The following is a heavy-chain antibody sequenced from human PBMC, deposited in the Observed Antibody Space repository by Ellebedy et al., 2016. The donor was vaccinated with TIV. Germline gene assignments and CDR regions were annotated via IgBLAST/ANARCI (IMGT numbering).Heavy chain of an antibody. CDR1: GFTFSNYA. CDR3: AKDLRGGVSRYFDS. D-gene: IGHD2-8*02. J-gene: IGHJ4*02. Sequence: PGGSLRLSCAASGFTFSNYAMNWVRQAPGKGLEWVSGISSSGDTTYYADSVKGRFTVSRDNSKNTLFLQMNSLRAEDTAVYYCAKDLRGGVSRYFDSWGQGTLVTVSS. V-gene: IGHV3-23*01. CDR2: ISSSGDTT.